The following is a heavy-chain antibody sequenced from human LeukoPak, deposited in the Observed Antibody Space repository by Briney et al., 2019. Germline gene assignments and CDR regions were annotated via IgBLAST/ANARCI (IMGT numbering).Heavy chain of an antibody. V-gene: IGHV1-69*05. CDR1: GGTFSSYA. CDR2: IIPIFGTA. J-gene: IGHJ4*02. Sequence: ASVKVSCKASGGTFSSYAISWVRQAPGQGLEWMGGIIPIFGTANYAQKFQGRATITTDESTSTAYMELSSLRSEDTAVYYCARSWGYCSGGSCHFDYWGQGTLVTVSS. CDR3: ARSWGYCSGGSCHFDY. D-gene: IGHD2-15*01.